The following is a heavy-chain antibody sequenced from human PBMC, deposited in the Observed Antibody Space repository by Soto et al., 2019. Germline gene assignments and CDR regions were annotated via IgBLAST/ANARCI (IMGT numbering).Heavy chain of an antibody. CDR2: ISYDGSNK. J-gene: IGHJ6*02. CDR3: AKALYCSSTSCYYYGMDV. CDR1: GFTFSSYG. Sequence: QVQLVESGGGVVQPGRSLRLSCAASGFTFSSYGMHWVRQAPGKGLEWVAVISYDGSNKYYADSVKGRFTISRDNSKNTLYLQMNSRRAEDTAVYYCAKALYCSSTSCYYYGMDVWGQGTTDTVSS. V-gene: IGHV3-30*18. D-gene: IGHD2-2*01.